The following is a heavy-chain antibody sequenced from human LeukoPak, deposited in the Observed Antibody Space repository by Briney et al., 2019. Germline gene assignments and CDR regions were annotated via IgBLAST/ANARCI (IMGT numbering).Heavy chain of an antibody. J-gene: IGHJ4*02. CDR2: IYGSTSA. D-gene: IGHD4-17*01. Sequence: GGSLRLSCAASGFTVSSKYINWVRQAPGKGLEWVSLIYGSTSADYADSVKGRFTISRDNSMNTVYLQMNSLRAEDTAIYHCARLNFGDDYWGQGTLVAVSS. V-gene: IGHV3-66*01. CDR1: GFTVSSKY. CDR3: ARLNFGDDY.